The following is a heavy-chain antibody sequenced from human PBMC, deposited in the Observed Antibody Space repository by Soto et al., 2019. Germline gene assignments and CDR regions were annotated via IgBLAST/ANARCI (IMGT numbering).Heavy chain of an antibody. CDR1: GFRFDDFA. Sequence: VQMVESGGGLVKPGMSLRLSCAASGFRFDDFAMHWVRQGQGKGLEWVSGISWYSGDKDYGDSVKGRFVISRDNDKNSLDLQMNSLRPEDTAVYYCVRGRGPMNRGYFFSWGRGTLVIVSP. CDR3: VRGRGPMNRGYFFS. J-gene: IGHJ4*02. V-gene: IGHV3-9*01. CDR2: ISWYSGDK. D-gene: IGHD2-21*01.